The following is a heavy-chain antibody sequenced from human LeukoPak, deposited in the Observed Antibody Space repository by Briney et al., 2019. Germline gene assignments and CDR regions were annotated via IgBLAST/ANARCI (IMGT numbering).Heavy chain of an antibody. Sequence: PGGSLRLSCAASGFTFSSYAMYWVRQAPGKGLEWVAVISYDGSNKYYADSVKGRFTISRDNSKNTLYLQMNSLRAEDTAVYYCARAGDYGDYRGIEAFDIWGQGTMVTVSS. CDR1: GFTFSSYA. J-gene: IGHJ3*02. CDR2: ISYDGSNK. CDR3: ARAGDYGDYRGIEAFDI. V-gene: IGHV3-30*04. D-gene: IGHD4-17*01.